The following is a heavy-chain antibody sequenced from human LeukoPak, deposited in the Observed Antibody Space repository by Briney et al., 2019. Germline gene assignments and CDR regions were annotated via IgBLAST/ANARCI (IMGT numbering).Heavy chain of an antibody. D-gene: IGHD3-16*01. CDR2: ISYDGSNK. Sequence: GGSLRLSCAASGFTFSSYAMHWVRQAPGKGLERVAVISYDGSNKYYADSVKGRFTISRDNSKNTLYLQMNSLRAEDTAVYYCARKGLGDSPLFDAFDIWGQGTMVTVSS. V-gene: IGHV3-30-3*01. CDR3: ARKGLGDSPLFDAFDI. CDR1: GFTFSSYA. J-gene: IGHJ3*02.